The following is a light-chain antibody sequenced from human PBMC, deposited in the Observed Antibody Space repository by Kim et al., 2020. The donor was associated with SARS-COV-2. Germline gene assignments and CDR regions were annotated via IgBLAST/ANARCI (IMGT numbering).Light chain of an antibody. J-gene: IGKJ1*01. Sequence: PGERATLSCRASQSVSSNLAWYQQKPGQAPRLLIYGASTRATGIPARFSGSGSGTEFTLTISSLQSEDFAVYYCQQYNKWPPTWTFGQGTKVDIK. CDR3: QQYNKWPPTWT. CDR2: GAS. CDR1: QSVSSN. V-gene: IGKV3-15*01.